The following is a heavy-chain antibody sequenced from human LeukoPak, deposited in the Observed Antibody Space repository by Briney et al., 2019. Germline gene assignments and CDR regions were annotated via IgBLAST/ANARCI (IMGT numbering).Heavy chain of an antibody. V-gene: IGHV5-51*01. CDR3: ARHVGYCSSTSCYIFDY. Sequence: YPXDSDTRYIPSFQGQVTISADKSISTAYLQWSSLKASDTAMYYCARHVGYCSSTSCYIFDYWGQGTLVTVSS. CDR2: YPXDSDT. D-gene: IGHD2-2*02. J-gene: IGHJ4*02.